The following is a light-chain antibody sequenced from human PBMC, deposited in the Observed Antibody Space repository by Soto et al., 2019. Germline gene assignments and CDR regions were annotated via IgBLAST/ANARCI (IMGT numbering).Light chain of an antibody. CDR2: DAS. CDR1: QSVSSY. CDR3: QQRSNWPPT. Sequence: EIVLTQSPATLSLSPGESATLSCRASQSVSSYLAWYQQKPGQAPRLLIYDASNRATGIPARFSGSGSGTDFTLTISSLKPEDFAVYYCQQRSNWPPTFGQGTRLEIK. V-gene: IGKV3-11*01. J-gene: IGKJ5*01.